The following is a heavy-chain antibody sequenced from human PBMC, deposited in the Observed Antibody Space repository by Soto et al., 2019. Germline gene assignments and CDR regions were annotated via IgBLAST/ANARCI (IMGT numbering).Heavy chain of an antibody. CDR3: ARGKDGISIGRRYYYFDY. D-gene: IGHD2-2*01. CDR1: GGSISSYY. Sequence: SETLSLTCTVSGGSISSYYWSWIRQPPGKGLEWIGEINHSGSTNYNPSLKSRVTISVDTSKNQFSLKLSSVTAADTAVYYCARGKDGISIGRRYYYFDYWGQGTLVTVSS. J-gene: IGHJ4*02. CDR2: INHSGST. V-gene: IGHV4-34*01.